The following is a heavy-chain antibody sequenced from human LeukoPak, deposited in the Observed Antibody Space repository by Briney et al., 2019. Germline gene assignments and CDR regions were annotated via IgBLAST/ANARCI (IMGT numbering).Heavy chain of an antibody. CDR2: IYYAGRT. Sequence: SETLSLTCTVSGDSSNGFYWSWIRQPPGKGLEWFAYIYYAGRTTYNPSLNSRVTISVDTSKNQFSLKPASLTAADTAVYYCARQGRFSYLGMDVWAQGTTVSVSS. CDR1: GDSSNGFY. J-gene: IGHJ6*02. V-gene: IGHV4-59*08. D-gene: IGHD3-3*01. CDR3: ARQGRFSYLGMDV.